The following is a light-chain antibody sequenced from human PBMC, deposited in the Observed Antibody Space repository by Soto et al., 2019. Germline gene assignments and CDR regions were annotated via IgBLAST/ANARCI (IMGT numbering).Light chain of an antibody. Sequence: SYELTQSPSVSVAPGQTATITCGGNNIGSKSVNWYQQKAGQAPVLVMSYDSDRPSGIPERFSGSNSGNTATLTLSRVESGDEADYYCQVWDTRNDHHVFRSGTKVTVL. CDR3: QVWDTRNDHHV. CDR2: YDS. J-gene: IGLJ1*01. CDR1: NIGSKS. V-gene: IGLV3-21*01.